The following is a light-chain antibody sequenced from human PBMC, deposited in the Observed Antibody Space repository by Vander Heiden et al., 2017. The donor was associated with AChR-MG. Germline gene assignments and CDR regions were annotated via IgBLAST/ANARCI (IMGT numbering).Light chain of an antibody. J-gene: IGLJ2*01. CDR1: SSDVGGYNY. CDR3: CSYAGSYTLV. V-gene: IGLV2-11*01. Sequence: QSALTPPPSVSGAPGQSVTISCTGTSSDVGGYNYVSWYQQHPGKAPKLMIYDVSKRPSGVPDRFSGSKSGNTASLTISGLQAEDEADYYCCSYAGSYTLVFGGGTKLTVL. CDR2: DVS.